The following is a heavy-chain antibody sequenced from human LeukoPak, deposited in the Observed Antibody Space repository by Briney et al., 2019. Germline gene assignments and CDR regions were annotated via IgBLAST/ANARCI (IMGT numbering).Heavy chain of an antibody. J-gene: IGHJ6*03. D-gene: IGHD3-3*01. CDR1: GYTFTSND. CDR2: INPKSGDS. Sequence: ASVKVSCKASGYTFTSNDINWVRQAPGQGPEWVGWINPKSGDSGYAQKFRGRVTITRDTSISTAYMELSSLRSEDTAVYYCARLHYDFWSGYYYYYYMDVWGKGTTVTVSS. V-gene: IGHV1-8*03. CDR3: ARLHYDFWSGYYYYYYMDV.